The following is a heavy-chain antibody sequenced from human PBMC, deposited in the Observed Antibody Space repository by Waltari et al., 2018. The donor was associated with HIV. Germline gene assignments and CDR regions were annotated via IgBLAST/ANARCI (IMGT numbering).Heavy chain of an antibody. J-gene: IGHJ6*01. Sequence: QLLQSGTETRKPGAPVKISCQHSGDDFTSYGISWVRRAPGGGLGWVGWVWAYDGNLDIDRKFKDRVSLTTDTSTTTAFLEVRSLKVDDTAIYYCARGGGSWIQETHYYKAFDVWGHGTTVIVSS. CDR3: ARGGGSWIQETHYYKAFDV. D-gene: IGHD5-18*01. CDR2: VWAYDGNL. V-gene: IGHV1-18*01. CDR1: GDDFTSYG.